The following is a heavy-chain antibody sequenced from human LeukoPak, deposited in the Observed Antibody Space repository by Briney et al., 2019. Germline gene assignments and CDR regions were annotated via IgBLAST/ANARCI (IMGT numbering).Heavy chain of an antibody. V-gene: IGHV3-53*01. Sequence: GGSLRLSCAASGFTVSSNYMSWVRQAPGKGLEWVSVIYSGGSTYYADSVKGRFTISRDNSKNTLYLQMNSLRAEDTAVYYCARVPRGGYYSGMDVWGQGTTVTVSS. CDR1: GFTVSSNY. CDR2: IYSGGST. D-gene: IGHD3-10*01. J-gene: IGHJ6*02. CDR3: ARVPRGGYYSGMDV.